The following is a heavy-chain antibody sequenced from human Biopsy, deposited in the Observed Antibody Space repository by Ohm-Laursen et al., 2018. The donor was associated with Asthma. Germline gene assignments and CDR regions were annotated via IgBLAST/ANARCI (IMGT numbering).Heavy chain of an antibody. V-gene: IGHV3-9*01. CDR3: AKATLGDIGKDY. CDR2: ISWNSGSI. D-gene: IGHD2-21*01. CDR1: GFTFDDYG. J-gene: IGHJ4*02. Sequence: SLRLSCAAPGFTFDDYGMHWVRQAPGKGLEWVSGISWNSGSIGYADSVKGRFTISRDNAKNSLYLQMNSLRVEDTALHYCAKATLGDIGKDYWGQGTLVTVSS.